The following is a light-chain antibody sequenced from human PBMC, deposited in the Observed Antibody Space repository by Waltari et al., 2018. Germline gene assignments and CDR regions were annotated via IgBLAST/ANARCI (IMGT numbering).Light chain of an antibody. CDR1: SSNIGNNA. J-gene: IGLJ3*02. V-gene: IGLV1-36*01. Sequence: QSVLTQPPSVSEAPRQRVTISCSGSSSNIGNNAVHWYQQLPGKAPKLLIYYDDLLPSGVSDRFSGSKSGTSASLAISGLQSEDEADYYCAAWDDSLNGPGVFGGGTKLTVL. CDR3: AAWDDSLNGPGV. CDR2: YDD.